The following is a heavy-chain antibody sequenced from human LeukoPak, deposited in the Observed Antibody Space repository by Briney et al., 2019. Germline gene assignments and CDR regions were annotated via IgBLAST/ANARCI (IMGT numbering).Heavy chain of an antibody. CDR3: ARPNGDLEEQWLAYGY. CDR2: IYPGDSSI. Sequence: PGESLKISCKGSGYSFTNYWIDWVRQMPGKGLEWMGIIYPGDSSIRYSPSFQGQVTISADKSISTAYLQWSSLKASDTAMYYCARPNGDLEEQWLAYGYWGQGTLVTVSS. D-gene: IGHD6-19*01. J-gene: IGHJ4*02. V-gene: IGHV5-51*01. CDR1: GYSFTNYW.